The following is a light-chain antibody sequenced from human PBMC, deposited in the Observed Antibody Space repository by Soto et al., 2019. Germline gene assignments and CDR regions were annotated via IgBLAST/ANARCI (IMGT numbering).Light chain of an antibody. Sequence: DIQMTQSPSTLSASVGDRVTITCLASQSISTWLAWYQQKPGKAPKLLIYRASTLENGVPSRFSGSGSGTEFTLTITSLQADDFATYYCQQYDSHSGYTFGQGTRLEIK. CDR3: QQYDSHSGYT. CDR1: QSISTW. V-gene: IGKV1-5*03. CDR2: RAS. J-gene: IGKJ2*01.